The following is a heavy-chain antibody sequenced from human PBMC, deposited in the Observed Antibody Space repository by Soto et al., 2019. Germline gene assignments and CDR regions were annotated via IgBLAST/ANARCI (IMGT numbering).Heavy chain of an antibody. Sequence: GSVKVYFKAAGYPFTGYYIHLDRQAPGQGLEWMGWINPKSGGTNYAQKLQGWVTMTRDTSSSTAYMELSRLRSDDTAVYYCARGEHGEIDAFDIWGQGTMVTVSS. J-gene: IGHJ3*02. CDR1: GYPFTGYY. D-gene: IGHD3-10*01. CDR3: ARGEHGEIDAFDI. V-gene: IGHV1-2*04. CDR2: INPKSGGT.